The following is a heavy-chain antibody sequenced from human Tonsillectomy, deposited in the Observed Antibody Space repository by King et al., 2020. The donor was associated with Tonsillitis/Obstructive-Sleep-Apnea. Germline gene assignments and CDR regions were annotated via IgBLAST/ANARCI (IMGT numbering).Heavy chain of an antibody. Sequence: VQLVESGGGLVQSGGSLRLSCAASGFTFSSYWMSWVRQAPGKGLEWVANIKQDGSEKHYVDSVKGRFTISRDNAKNSLYLQLNSLRAEDTAVYYCSKEGGHGMGFDYWGQRTLVTVSS. CDR2: IKQDGSEK. J-gene: IGHJ4*02. CDR1: GFTFSSYW. CDR3: SKEGGHGMGFDY. V-gene: IGHV3-7*01. D-gene: IGHD3-16*01.